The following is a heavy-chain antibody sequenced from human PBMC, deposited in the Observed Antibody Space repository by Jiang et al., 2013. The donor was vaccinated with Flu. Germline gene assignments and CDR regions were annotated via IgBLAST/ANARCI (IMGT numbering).Heavy chain of an antibody. CDR3: ATDAVGIAAAATDYGSWFDY. V-gene: IGHV1-8*01. D-gene: IGHD6-13*01. J-gene: IGHJ4*02. CDR1: GYTFTSYD. CDR2: MNPNSGNT. Sequence: KVSCKASGYTFTSYDINWVRQATGQGLEWMGWMNPNSGNTGYAQKFQGRVTMTEDTSTDTAYMELSSLRSEDTAVYYCATDAVGIAAAATDYGSWFDYWGQGTLVTVSS.